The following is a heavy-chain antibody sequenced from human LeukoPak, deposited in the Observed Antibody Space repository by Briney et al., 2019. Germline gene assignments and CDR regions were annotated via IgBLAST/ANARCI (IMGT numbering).Heavy chain of an antibody. J-gene: IGHJ4*02. CDR1: GFPFSDDW. V-gene: IGHV3-15*01. D-gene: IGHD3-3*01. Sequence: GGSLRLSCAASGFPFSDDWMSWVRQAPGKGLEWVGRIKKKGDGGTTDYAAPVKGRFTISRDNAKNSLYLQMNSLRAEDTAVYYCAKDYDFWSGLPPHNPPPGDDYWGQGTLVTVSS. CDR3: AKDYDFWSGLPPHNPPPGDDY. CDR2: IKKKGDGGTT.